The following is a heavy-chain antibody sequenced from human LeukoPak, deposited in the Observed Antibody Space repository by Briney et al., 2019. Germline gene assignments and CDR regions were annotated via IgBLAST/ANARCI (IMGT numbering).Heavy chain of an antibody. CDR1: GGSFSGYY. J-gene: IGHJ4*02. CDR2: INHSGST. CDR3: ARDENSSTLDY. V-gene: IGHV4-34*01. Sequence: PSETLSLTCAVYGGSFSGYYWSWIRQPPGKGLERIGEINHSGSTNYNPSLKSRVTISVDTSKNQFSLKLSSVTAADTAVYYCARDENSSTLDYWGQGTLVTVSS. D-gene: IGHD6-6*01.